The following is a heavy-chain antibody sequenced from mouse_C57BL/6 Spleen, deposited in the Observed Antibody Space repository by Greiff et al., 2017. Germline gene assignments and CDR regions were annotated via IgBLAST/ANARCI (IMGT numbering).Heavy chain of an antibody. CDR2: ISRGSSTI. CDR3: ARPHYSNSQYYAMDY. Sequence: EVQGVESGGGLVKPGGSLKLSCAASGFTFSDYGMHWVRQAPEKGLEWVAYISRGSSTIYYADTVKGRFTISRDNAKNTLFLQMTSLRSEDTAMYYSARPHYSNSQYYAMDYWGQGTSVTVSS. D-gene: IGHD2-5*01. CDR1: GFTFSDYG. V-gene: IGHV5-17*01. J-gene: IGHJ4*01.